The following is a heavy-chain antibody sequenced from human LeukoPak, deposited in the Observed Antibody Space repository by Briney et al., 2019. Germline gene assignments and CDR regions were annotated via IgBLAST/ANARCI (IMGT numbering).Heavy chain of an antibody. CDR1: GFTFSSYW. J-gene: IGHJ6*03. CDR3: ARDGGYSSSWYSPYYYYYMDV. CDR2: IKQDGSEK. D-gene: IGHD6-13*01. V-gene: IGHV3-7*01. Sequence: PGGSLRLSCAASGFTFSSYWMSWVRQAPGKGLEWVANIKQDGSEKYYVDSVKGRFTVSRDNAKNSLYLQMNSLRVEDTAVYYCARDGGYSSSWYSPYYYYYMDVWGKGTTVTVSS.